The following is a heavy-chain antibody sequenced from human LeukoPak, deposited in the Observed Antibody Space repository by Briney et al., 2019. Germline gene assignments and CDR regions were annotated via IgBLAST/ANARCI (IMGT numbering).Heavy chain of an antibody. CDR2: ISAYNGNT. D-gene: IGHD2-2*01. V-gene: IGHV1-18*01. CDR3: ARGRSLHSTSYLLGY. CDR1: GDTFTSYG. J-gene: IGHJ4*02. Sequence: ASVKVSCKASGDTFTSYGISWVRQAPGQGLEWMGWISAYNGNTNYAQKLQGRVTMTTDTSTSTAYMELRSLRSDDTAVYYCARGRSLHSTSYLLGYWGQGTLVTVSS.